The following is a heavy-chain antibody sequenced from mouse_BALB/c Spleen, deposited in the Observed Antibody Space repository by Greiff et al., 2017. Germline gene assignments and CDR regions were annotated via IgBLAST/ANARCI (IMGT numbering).Heavy chain of an antibody. CDR1: GFTFSSYG. D-gene: IGHD1-1*01. CDR3: ARGSYYYYGSSHYFDY. J-gene: IGHJ2*01. V-gene: IGHV5-6-3*01. Sequence: DVKLVESGGGLVQPGGSLKLSCAASGFTFSSYGMSWVRQTPDKRLELVATINSNGGSTYYPDSVKGRFTISRDNAKNTLYLQMSSLKSEDTAMYYCARGSYYYYGSSHYFDYWGQGTTLTVSS. CDR2: INSNGGST.